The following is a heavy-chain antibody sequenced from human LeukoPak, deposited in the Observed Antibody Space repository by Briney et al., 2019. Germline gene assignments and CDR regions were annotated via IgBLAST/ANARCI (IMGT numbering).Heavy chain of an antibody. CDR3: ARDQGPYYYDSSGSGFDP. CDR1: GYTFTNYD. CDR2: MNPNSGNT. J-gene: IGHJ5*02. Sequence: ASVKVSCTASGYTFTNYDVNWVRRATGQGLEWMGWMNPNSGNTGYAQKLQGRVTMTTDTSTSTAYMELRSLRSDDTAVYYCARDQGPYYYDSSGSGFDPWGQGTLVTVSS. V-gene: IGHV1-8*01. D-gene: IGHD3-22*01.